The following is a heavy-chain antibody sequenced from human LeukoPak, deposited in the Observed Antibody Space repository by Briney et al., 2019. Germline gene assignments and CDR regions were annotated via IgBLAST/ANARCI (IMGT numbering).Heavy chain of an antibody. D-gene: IGHD2-2*01. Sequence: GGCLRLSCAASGFTFSSYAMSWVHQAPGKGLEWVSAISGSGGSTYYADSVKGRFTISRDNSKNTLYLQMNSLRAEDTAVYYCAKRPVVVPAASHFDYWGQGTLVTVSS. CDR2: ISGSGGST. V-gene: IGHV3-23*01. CDR3: AKRPVVVPAASHFDY. CDR1: GFTFSSYA. J-gene: IGHJ4*02.